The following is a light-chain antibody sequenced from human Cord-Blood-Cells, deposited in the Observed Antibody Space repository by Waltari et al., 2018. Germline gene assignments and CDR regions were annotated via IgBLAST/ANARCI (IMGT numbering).Light chain of an antibody. CDR1: SSNIGSNY. Sequence: QSVLTQPPSASGTPGQRVTISCSGSSSNIGSNYVYWYQQLPGTAPKLLIYRNNQRPSGVPALFSGSKSGTSASLAISGRRSEDEADYYCAAWDDSLSGLVFGGGTKLTVL. J-gene: IGLJ3*02. CDR3: AAWDDSLSGLV. V-gene: IGLV1-47*01. CDR2: RNN.